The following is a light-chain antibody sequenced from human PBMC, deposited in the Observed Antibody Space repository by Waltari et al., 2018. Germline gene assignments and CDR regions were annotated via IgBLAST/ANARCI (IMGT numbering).Light chain of an antibody. V-gene: IGLV2-14*03. Sequence: QSALTQPASVSGSPGQSITISCTGTSSYVGSFNSASWYQLTPGKAPKLMIYDVSYRPSGVSIRFSGSKSGSTASLTISGLQAEDEADYFCSSYTSTNTYVFGSGSKVTVL. CDR3: SSYTSTNTYV. CDR2: DVS. J-gene: IGLJ1*01. CDR1: SSYVGSFNS.